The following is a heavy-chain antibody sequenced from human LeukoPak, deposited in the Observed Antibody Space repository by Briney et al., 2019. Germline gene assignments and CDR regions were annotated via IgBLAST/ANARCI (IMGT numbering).Heavy chain of an antibody. CDR3: ARRYSYDLWAHRYYYMDV. CDR2: INHSGST. Sequence: NPSETLSLTCAVYGGSFSGYYWSWIRQPPGKGLEWIGEINHSGSTNYNPSLKSRVTISVDTSKNQFSLKLSSVTAADTAVYYCARRYSYDLWAHRYYYMDVWGKGTTVTVSS. D-gene: IGHD5-18*01. V-gene: IGHV4-34*01. CDR1: GGSFSGYY. J-gene: IGHJ6*03.